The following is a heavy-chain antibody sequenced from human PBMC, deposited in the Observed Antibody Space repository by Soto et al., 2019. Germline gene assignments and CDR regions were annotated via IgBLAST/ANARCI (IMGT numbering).Heavy chain of an antibody. CDR3: ARAWGYYFDY. D-gene: IGHD3-16*01. CDR1: GGSMSSYY. CDR2: IYYSGST. V-gene: IGHV4-59*01. J-gene: IGHJ4*02. Sequence: SXTLSLTCTVSGGSMSSYYWSWIRQPPGKGLEWIGYIYYSGSTNYNPSLKSRVTISVDTSKNQFSLKLSSVTAADTAVYYCARAWGYYFDYWGQGTLVTVSS.